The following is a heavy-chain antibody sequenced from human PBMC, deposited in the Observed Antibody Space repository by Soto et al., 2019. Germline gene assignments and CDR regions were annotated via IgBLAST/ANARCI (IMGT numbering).Heavy chain of an antibody. Sequence: EVQLVESGGGLVQPGGSLRLSCAASGFTVSSNYMSWVRQAPGKGLEWVSVIYSGGSTYYADSVKGRFTISRDNSKNTLYLQMNSLRAEDTDVYYCARVRIVVVPAAIRRDYYYYMDVWGKGTTITVSS. D-gene: IGHD2-2*01. CDR3: ARVRIVVVPAAIRRDYYYYMDV. J-gene: IGHJ6*03. CDR2: IYSGGST. CDR1: GFTVSSNY. V-gene: IGHV3-66*01.